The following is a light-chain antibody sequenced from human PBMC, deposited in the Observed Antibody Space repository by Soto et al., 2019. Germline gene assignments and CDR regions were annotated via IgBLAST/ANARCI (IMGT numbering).Light chain of an antibody. CDR3: SSYTSSDTPYV. CDR1: SSDVGDYKY. CDR2: VNS. J-gene: IGLJ1*01. Sequence: QSALTQPASVSGSPGQSITISCTGTSSDVGDYKYVSWYQQHPDKAPKLIIFVNSNRPSGISNRFSASKSGNTASLTISGLQAEDEADYYCSSYTSSDTPYVFGTGTTLTVL. V-gene: IGLV2-14*01.